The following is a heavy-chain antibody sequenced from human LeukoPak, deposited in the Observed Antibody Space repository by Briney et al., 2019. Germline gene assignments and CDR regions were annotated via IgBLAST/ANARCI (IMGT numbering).Heavy chain of an antibody. CDR3: ARGLPRGQQLVQGDY. V-gene: IGHV3-21*01. Sequence: GGSLRLSCAASGFTVSSNYMSWVRQAPGKGLEWVSSISSSSSYIYYADSVKGRFTISRDNAKNSLYLQMNSLRAEDTAVYYCARGLPRGQQLVQGDYWGQGTLVTVSS. J-gene: IGHJ4*02. CDR2: ISSSSSYI. D-gene: IGHD6-13*01. CDR1: GFTVSSNY.